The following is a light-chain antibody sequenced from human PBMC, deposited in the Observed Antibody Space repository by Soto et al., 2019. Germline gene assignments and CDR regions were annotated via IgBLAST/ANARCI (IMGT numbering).Light chain of an antibody. CDR3: QQLGDYPIT. Sequence: DIQLTQSPSFLSASVGDRVTLTCRASQGIARFLAWYQQKSGTAPKLLIYDASTLQSGVPTRFRGSGSGTAFTLTISSLQPEDFATYYCQQLGDYPITFGQGTRLEIK. V-gene: IGKV1-9*01. CDR2: DAS. J-gene: IGKJ5*01. CDR1: QGIARF.